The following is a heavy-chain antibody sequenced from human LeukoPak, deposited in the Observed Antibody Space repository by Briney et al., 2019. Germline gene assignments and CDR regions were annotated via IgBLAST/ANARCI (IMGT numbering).Heavy chain of an antibody. CDR2: IYYSGST. D-gene: IGHD3-9*01. V-gene: IGHV4-59*01. Sequence: PSETQSLTCTVSGGSISSYYWSWIRQPPGKGLEWIGYIYYSGSTNYNPSLKSRVTISVDTSKNQFSLKLSSVTAADTAVYYCAAGVLRYFDWLSTGEYYFDYRGQGTLVTVSS. J-gene: IGHJ4*02. CDR3: AAGVLRYFDWLSTGEYYFDY. CDR1: GGSISSYY.